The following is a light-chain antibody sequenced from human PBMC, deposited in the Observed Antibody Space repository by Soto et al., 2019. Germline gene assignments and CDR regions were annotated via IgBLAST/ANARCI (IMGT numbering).Light chain of an antibody. V-gene: IGKV3-11*01. Sequence: EIVLTQSPATLSLSPGERATLSCRASQSVSSYLAWYQQKPGQAPRLLIYDASNRATGIPARFSGSGSGTDFTLIISSLEPEGFAVYYCQQRSNWPLTFGGGTKVEIK. CDR3: QQRSNWPLT. J-gene: IGKJ4*01. CDR1: QSVSSY. CDR2: DAS.